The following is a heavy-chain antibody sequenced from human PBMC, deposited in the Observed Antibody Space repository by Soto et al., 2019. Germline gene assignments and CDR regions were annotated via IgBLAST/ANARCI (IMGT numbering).Heavy chain of an antibody. J-gene: IGHJ6*02. V-gene: IGHV1-18*01. Sequence: QVQLVQSGAEVKKPGASVKVSCKASGYTFTSYSISWVRQAPGQGLQWMGWINVYNGNTKYAQKFQGRVTMPRDTSISTAYMELSRLRSDDTAVYYCARVGAYYDILTGYYYYYGMDVWGQGTTVTVSS. D-gene: IGHD3-9*01. CDR2: INVYNGNT. CDR3: ARVGAYYDILTGYYYYYGMDV. CDR1: GYTFTSYS.